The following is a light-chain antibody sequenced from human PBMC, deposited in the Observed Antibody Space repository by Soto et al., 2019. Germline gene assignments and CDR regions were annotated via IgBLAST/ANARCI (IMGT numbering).Light chain of an antibody. CDR2: DAS. CDR1: QNINNY. Sequence: DIQMTQSPSSLSASXGARVTITRXASQNINNYLNWYQQKPGRAPKLLIYDASNLEAGVPSRFRGSGSGTDFTLSINSLQPEDFATYYCQQAYSFPITFGQGTRLEIK. V-gene: IGKV1-33*01. CDR3: QQAYSFPIT. J-gene: IGKJ5*01.